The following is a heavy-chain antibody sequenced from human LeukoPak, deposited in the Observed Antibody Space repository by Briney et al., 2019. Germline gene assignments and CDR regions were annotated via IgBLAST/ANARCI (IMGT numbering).Heavy chain of an antibody. CDR1: GFTFDDYA. CDR2: ISWNSGSI. D-gene: IGHD2-2*01. Sequence: GGSLILSCAASGFTFDDYAMHWVRQAPGKGLEWFSGISWNSGSIGYADSVKGRFTISRDNAKNSLYLQMNSLRAEDMALYYCAKDYCSSTSCEIDYWGQGTLVTVSS. J-gene: IGHJ4*02. V-gene: IGHV3-9*03. CDR3: AKDYCSSTSCEIDY.